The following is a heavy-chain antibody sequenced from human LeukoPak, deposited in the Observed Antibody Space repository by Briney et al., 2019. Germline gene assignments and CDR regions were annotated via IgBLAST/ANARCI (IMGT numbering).Heavy chain of an antibody. CDR3: ARLNCGGDYSSLYYYYGTDV. V-gene: IGHV1-46*01. CDR1: GYTLTSYY. CDR2: INPSGGST. D-gene: IGHD2-21*02. Sequence: ASGKVSCKASGYTLTSYYMHWVRQAPGQGLEWMGIINPSGGSTSYAQKFQGRVTMTRDTCTSTVYMELSSLRSEDTSVYYCARLNCGGDYSSLYYYYGTDVWRQPTSLTVSS. J-gene: IGHJ6*01.